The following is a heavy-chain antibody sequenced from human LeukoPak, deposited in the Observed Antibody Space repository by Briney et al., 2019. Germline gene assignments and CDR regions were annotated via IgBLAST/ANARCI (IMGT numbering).Heavy chain of an antibody. CDR3: ARPDRTVGSPFHY. CDR1: GYTFNSYG. Sequence: GASVKVSCKTSGYTFNSYGISWVRQAPGQELEWMGWINAGNGDTKYSQRFQGRVTITRDTSASTAYMELSSLIFEDTAVYYCARPDRTVGSPFHYWGQGTLVTVSS. CDR2: INAGNGDT. J-gene: IGHJ4*02. D-gene: IGHD1-1*01. V-gene: IGHV1-3*01.